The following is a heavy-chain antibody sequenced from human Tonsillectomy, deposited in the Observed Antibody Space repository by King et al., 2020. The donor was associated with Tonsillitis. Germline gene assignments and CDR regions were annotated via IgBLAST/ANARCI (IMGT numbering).Heavy chain of an antibody. J-gene: IGHJ4*02. D-gene: IGHD6-13*01. CDR3: ARDNGPIAAAGLDY. V-gene: IGHV4-34*01. CDR2: INHSGST. CDR1: GGSFSGYY. Sequence: VQLQQWGAGLLQPSETLSLTCAVYGGSFSGYYWSWIRQPPGKGLEWIGEINHSGSTNYNPSLKSRVTISVDTSKNQFSLKLSSVTAADTAVYYCARDNGPIAAAGLDYWGQGTLVTVSS.